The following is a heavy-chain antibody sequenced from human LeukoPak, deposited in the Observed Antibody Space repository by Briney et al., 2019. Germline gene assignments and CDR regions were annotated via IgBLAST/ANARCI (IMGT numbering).Heavy chain of an antibody. V-gene: IGHV3-20*04. D-gene: IGHD4-23*01. Sequence: GGSLRLSCAASGFTSHDYGMTWVRQSPGKGLEWVATIYWNGISSGHADSVKGRFTISRDNAKSSPYLQMNSLRVEDTAFYYCARADGGLNSWGQGTLVTVSS. CDR2: IYWNGISS. J-gene: IGHJ4*02. CDR1: GFTSHDYG. CDR3: ARADGGLNS.